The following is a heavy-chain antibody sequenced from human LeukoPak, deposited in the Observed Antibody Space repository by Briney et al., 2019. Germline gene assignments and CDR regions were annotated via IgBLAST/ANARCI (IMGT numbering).Heavy chain of an antibody. Sequence: ASVKVSCKASGYTFTGYYIHWVRQAPGQGLEWMGWINPNSGGTNYAQKFQGRVTMTRDTSIDTAYMELRRLRSDDTAVHYCAREVAARPGVIDYWGQGTLVTVSS. CDR1: GYTFTGYY. V-gene: IGHV1-2*02. CDR3: AREVAARPGVIDY. CDR2: INPNSGGT. D-gene: IGHD6-6*01. J-gene: IGHJ4*02.